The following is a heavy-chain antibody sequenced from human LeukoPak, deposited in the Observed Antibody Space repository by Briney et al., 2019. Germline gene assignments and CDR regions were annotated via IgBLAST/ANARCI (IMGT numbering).Heavy chain of an antibody. CDR3: AKGTTGRLVGFDY. J-gene: IGHJ4*02. V-gene: IGHV3-30*18. Sequence: GSSLRLSCAASGFIFSNHGMHWVRQAPGKGLEWVAVIFYDGSNKYYADSVKGRFTISRDNSKNTLYLQMNSLRAEDTAVYYCAKGTTGRLVGFDYWGQGTLVTVSS. CDR1: GFIFSNHG. D-gene: IGHD1-1*01. CDR2: IFYDGSNK.